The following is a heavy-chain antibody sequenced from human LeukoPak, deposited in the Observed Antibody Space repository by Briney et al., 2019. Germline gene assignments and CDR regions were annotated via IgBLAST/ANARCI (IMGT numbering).Heavy chain of an antibody. CDR1: GYTFTDYG. Sequence: ASVKVSCKASGYTFTDYGITWVRQTPTQGLQWVGWISAYNGNTNYAQDIQGRATMTTDTSTTTAYMELRNLRSDDTAVYYCARGGRWESHTDYSGQGTLVTVSS. J-gene: IGHJ4*02. D-gene: IGHD1-26*01. V-gene: IGHV1-18*01. CDR3: ARGGRWESHTDY. CDR2: ISAYNGNT.